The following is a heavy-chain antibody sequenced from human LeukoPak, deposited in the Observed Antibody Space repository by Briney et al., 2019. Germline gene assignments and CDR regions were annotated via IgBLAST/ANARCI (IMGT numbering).Heavy chain of an antibody. CDR2: IRYDGSSK. J-gene: IGHJ6*03. CDR3: AKDVAHYMDV. CDR1: GFTFSSYG. V-gene: IGHV3-30*02. Sequence: GGSLRLSCSASGFTFSSYGMHWVRQAPGKVLEWVPFIRYDGSSKYYADSVKGRFTISRDNSKNTLYLQMNSLRAEDTAVYYCAKDVAHYMDVWGKGTTVTVFS.